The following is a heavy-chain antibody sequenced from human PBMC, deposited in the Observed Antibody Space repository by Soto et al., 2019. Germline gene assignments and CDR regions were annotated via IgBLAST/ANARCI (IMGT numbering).Heavy chain of an antibody. J-gene: IGHJ6*02. CDR3: ARGRIAAAGYGMDV. V-gene: IGHV1-69*02. Sequence: QVQLVQSGAEVKKPGSSVKVSCKASGGTFSSYTISWVRQAPGQGLEWMGRIIPILGIANYAQKFQGRVTITADKSTSTAYMELSSLRSEDTAVYYCARGRIAAAGYGMDVWGQGTTVTVSS. CDR1: GGTFSSYT. D-gene: IGHD6-13*01. CDR2: IIPILGIA.